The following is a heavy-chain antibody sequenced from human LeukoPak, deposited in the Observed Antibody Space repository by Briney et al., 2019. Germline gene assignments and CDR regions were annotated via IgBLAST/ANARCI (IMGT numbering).Heavy chain of an antibody. CDR1: GFTFSDYY. D-gene: IGHD2/OR15-2a*01. V-gene: IGHV3-11*04. CDR3: ARVIDEELGDY. CDR2: ISSSGSTI. Sequence: PGGSLRLSCAASGFTFSDYYMSWIRQAPGKGLEWVSYISSSGSTIYYAGSVKGRFTISRDNDKYSLYLQMNSLRAEDTAVYYCARVIDEELGDYWGQGTLVTVSS. J-gene: IGHJ4*02.